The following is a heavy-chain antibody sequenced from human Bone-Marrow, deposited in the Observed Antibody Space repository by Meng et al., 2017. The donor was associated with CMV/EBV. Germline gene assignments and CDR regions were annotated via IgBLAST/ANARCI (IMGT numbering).Heavy chain of an antibody. V-gene: IGHV3-21*04. CDR2: ISTTDSYV. D-gene: IGHD5-12*01. CDR3: AGSIVAKGFDY. J-gene: IGHJ4*02. CDR1: GFTFSTYN. Sequence: GESLKISCAASGFTFSTYNFNWVRQAPGKGLEWVSSISTTDSYVYYADSVKGRFTISRDNAKNSLYLQMNSLRAEDTALYYCAGSIVAKGFDYWGQGTLVTVSS.